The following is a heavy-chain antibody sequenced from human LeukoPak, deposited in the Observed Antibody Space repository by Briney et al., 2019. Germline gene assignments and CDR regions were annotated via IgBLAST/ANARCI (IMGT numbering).Heavy chain of an antibody. Sequence: ASVKVSCKASGYTFTGYYMHWVRQAPGQGLEWMGWINPNSGGTNYAQKFQGWVTMTWDTSISTAYMELSRLRSDDTAVYYCARESRMYSSSLNAFDIWGQGTMVTVSS. V-gene: IGHV1-2*04. J-gene: IGHJ3*02. CDR3: ARESRMYSSSLNAFDI. CDR1: GYTFTGYY. CDR2: INPNSGGT. D-gene: IGHD6-13*01.